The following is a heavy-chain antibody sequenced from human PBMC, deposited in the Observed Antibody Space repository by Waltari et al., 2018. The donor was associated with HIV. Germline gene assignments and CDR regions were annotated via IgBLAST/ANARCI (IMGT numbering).Heavy chain of an antibody. V-gene: IGHV3-23*01. CDR3: AKDSMGAIDVEDYFDF. CDR1: GFIFSNYA. D-gene: IGHD1-26*01. J-gene: IGHJ4*02. CDR2: NLSIGDTT. Sequence: EVQLLESGGGLVQPGGSLRLSCATSGFIFSNYAMSWVRQVPGKGLECVSSNLSIGDTTYYADSVKGRFTTTRVNSKDTLYLQMNSLRAEDTAVYYCAKDSMGAIDVEDYFDFWGQGTLVTVSS.